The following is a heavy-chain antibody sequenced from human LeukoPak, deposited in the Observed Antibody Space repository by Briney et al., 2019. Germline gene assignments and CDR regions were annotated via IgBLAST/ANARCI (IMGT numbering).Heavy chain of an antibody. J-gene: IGHJ6*02. Sequence: ASVKVSCKASGYTFTSYDINWVRQATGQGLEWMGWMNPNSGNTGYAQKFQGRVTMTRNTSISTAYMELSSLRSEDTAVYYCARGYIPLFYYYYGMDVWGQGTTVTVSS. V-gene: IGHV1-8*01. D-gene: IGHD3-10*01. CDR1: GYTFTSYD. CDR3: ARGYIPLFYYYYGMDV. CDR2: MNPNSGNT.